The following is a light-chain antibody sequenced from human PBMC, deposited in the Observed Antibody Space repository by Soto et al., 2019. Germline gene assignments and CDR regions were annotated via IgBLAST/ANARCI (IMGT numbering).Light chain of an antibody. CDR2: DVR. J-gene: IGLJ3*02. CDR1: SSDVGGYNY. V-gene: IGLV2-11*01. CDR3: CSYAGSYTWV. Sequence: QSALTQPRSVSGSPGQSVTISCTGTSSDVGGYNYVSWYQQHPGKAPKLMIYDVRKRPSGVPDRFSGSKSGNTASLTISRLQAEDEADYYCCSYAGSYTWVFGGGTKLTVL.